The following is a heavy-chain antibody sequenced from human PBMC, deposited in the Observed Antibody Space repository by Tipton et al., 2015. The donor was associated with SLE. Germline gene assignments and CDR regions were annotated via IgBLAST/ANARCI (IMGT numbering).Heavy chain of an antibody. CDR3: ARDHLPGGYYYYMDV. CDR2: IYHGGST. D-gene: IGHD3-10*01. CDR1: GDSIRSDIYY. Sequence: LRLSCAISGDSIRSDIYYWGWIRQPPGKGLEWIGNIYHGGSTYYNPSLKSRVTISVDTSKNQFSLKLSSVTAADTAVYYCARDHLPGGYYYYMDVWGKGTTVTVSS. V-gene: IGHV4-39*07. J-gene: IGHJ6*03.